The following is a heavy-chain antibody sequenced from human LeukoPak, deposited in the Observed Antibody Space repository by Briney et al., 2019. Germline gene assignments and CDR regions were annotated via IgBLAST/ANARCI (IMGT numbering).Heavy chain of an antibody. CDR2: IYYSGST. Sequence: SETLSLTCTVSGGSISSYYWSWIRQPPGKGLEWIGYIYYSGSTNYNPSLKSRVTISVDTSKNQFSLKLGSVTAADTAVYYCARVTYDILTGYYGAFDIWGQGTMVTVSS. J-gene: IGHJ3*02. D-gene: IGHD3-9*01. CDR3: ARVTYDILTGYYGAFDI. CDR1: GGSISSYY. V-gene: IGHV4-59*01.